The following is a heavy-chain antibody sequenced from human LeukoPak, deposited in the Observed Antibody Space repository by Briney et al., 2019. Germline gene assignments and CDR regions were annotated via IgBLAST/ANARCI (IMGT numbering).Heavy chain of an antibody. CDR3: ARDRCGARTMTSDKFYFDY. V-gene: IGHV3-7*03. Sequence: GGPLRLSCAASGFNFSSYLMSWLRQAPGKGRQGVANIKQDGCEQYYVDSVKGRFTISRDNAQNSLYLQVDSLSAEGTALSYWARDRCGARTMTSDKFYFDYWGERTLVTVPS. D-gene: IGHD2-21*01. J-gene: IGHJ4*02. CDR2: IKQDGCEQ. CDR1: GFNFSSYL.